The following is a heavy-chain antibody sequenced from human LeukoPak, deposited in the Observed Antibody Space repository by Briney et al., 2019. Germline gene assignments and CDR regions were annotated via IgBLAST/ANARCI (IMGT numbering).Heavy chain of an antibody. CDR3: ARSVPAAIKDYYYYMDV. D-gene: IGHD2-2*01. Sequence: SETLSLTCTVSGGSISSSSYYWGWIRQPPGKGLEWIGSIYYSGSTYYNPSLKSRVTISVDTSKNQFSLKLSSVTAADTAVYYCARSVPAAIKDYYYYMDVWGKGTTVTVSS. J-gene: IGHJ6*03. CDR1: GGSISSSSYY. CDR2: IYYSGST. V-gene: IGHV4-39*07.